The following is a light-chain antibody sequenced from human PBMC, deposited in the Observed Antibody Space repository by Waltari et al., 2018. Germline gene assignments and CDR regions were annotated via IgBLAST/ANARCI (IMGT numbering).Light chain of an antibody. V-gene: IGKV1-8*01. Sequence: AIRMTQSPSSLSASTGDRVTITCRASQGISSYLAWYQQKPGRVPKLLMSAASTLHSGVPSRFTGSGSGTEFTLTINCLQSDDFATYYCQQYYTYPRTFGQGTKVEIK. CDR2: AAS. J-gene: IGKJ1*01. CDR1: QGISSY. CDR3: QQYYTYPRT.